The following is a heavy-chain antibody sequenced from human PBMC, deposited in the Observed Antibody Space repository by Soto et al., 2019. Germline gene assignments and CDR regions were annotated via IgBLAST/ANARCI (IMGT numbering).Heavy chain of an antibody. D-gene: IGHD1-1*01. CDR1: GGAFSSYA. CDR2: IIPIFGTA. Sequence: SVKVSCKATGGAFSSYAISWVRQAPVQGLEWMGGIIPIFGTANYSQKFQGRVTITADESTSTAYMELSSLRSEDTAVYYCARGEPIAGTTGFYFDPWGQGTLVTVSS. V-gene: IGHV1-69*13. CDR3: ARGEPIAGTTGFYFDP. J-gene: IGHJ5*02.